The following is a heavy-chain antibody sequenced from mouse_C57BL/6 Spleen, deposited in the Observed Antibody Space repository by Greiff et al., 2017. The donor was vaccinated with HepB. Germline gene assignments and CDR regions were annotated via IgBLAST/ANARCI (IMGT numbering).Heavy chain of an antibody. CDR3: TRVDYGFAY. V-gene: IGHV5-9-1*02. D-gene: IGHD1-1*01. Sequence: DVMLVESGEGLVKPGGSLKLSCAASGFTFSSYAMSWVRQTPEKRLEWVAYISSGGDYIYYADTVKGRFTISRDNARNTLYLQMSSLKSEDTAMYYCTRVDYGFAYWGQGTLVTVSA. CDR1: GFTFSSYA. CDR2: ISSGGDYI. J-gene: IGHJ3*01.